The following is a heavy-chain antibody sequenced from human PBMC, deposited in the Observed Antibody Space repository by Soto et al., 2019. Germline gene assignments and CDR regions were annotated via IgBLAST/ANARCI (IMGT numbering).Heavy chain of an antibody. J-gene: IGHJ6*02. V-gene: IGHV1-69*01. CDR2: IIPIFGTA. D-gene: IGHD3-22*01. Sequence: QVQLVQSGAEVKKPGSSVKISCKASGGTFSSYAISWVRQAPGQGLEWMGGIIPIFGTANYAQKFQGRVTITADENTSTVYMELSSLRSEDTAVYYCARDTAPNKQVIVVVRYGMDVWGQGTTVTVSS. CDR1: GGTFSSYA. CDR3: ARDTAPNKQVIVVVRYGMDV.